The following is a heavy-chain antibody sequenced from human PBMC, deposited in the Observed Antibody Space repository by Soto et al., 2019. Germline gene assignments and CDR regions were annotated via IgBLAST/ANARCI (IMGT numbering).Heavy chain of an antibody. J-gene: IGHJ6*03. D-gene: IGHD2-15*01. CDR2: ISYDGSNK. V-gene: IGHV3-30*18. CDR3: PQDPLPNHYCSGGSCYSSYYYYYMDV. Sequence: QVQLVESGGGVVQPGRSLRLSCAASGFTFSSYGMHWVRQAPGKGLEWVAVISYDGSNKYYAQSVKGRFTISRDNSKNTLYLQMKILRAEDTAVYYCPQDPLPNHYCSGGSCYSSYYYYYMDVWGKGTTVTVSS. CDR1: GFTFSSYG.